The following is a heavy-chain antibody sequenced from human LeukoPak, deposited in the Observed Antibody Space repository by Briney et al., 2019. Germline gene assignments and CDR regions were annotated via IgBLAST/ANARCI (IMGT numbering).Heavy chain of an antibody. Sequence: SETLSLTCTVSGGSISSSSYHWGWIRQPPGKGLEWIGSIYYSGSTYYNPSLKSRVTISVDTSKNQFSLKLSSVTAADTAVYYCARQDSSGWYYFDYWGQGSLVTVSP. CDR3: ARQDSSGWYYFDY. V-gene: IGHV4-39*01. CDR1: GGSISSSSYH. J-gene: IGHJ4*02. D-gene: IGHD6-19*01. CDR2: IYYSGST.